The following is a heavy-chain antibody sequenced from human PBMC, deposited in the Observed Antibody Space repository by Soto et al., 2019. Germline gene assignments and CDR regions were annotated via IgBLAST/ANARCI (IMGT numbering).Heavy chain of an antibody. CDR1: GYTFTSYG. Sequence: ASVKVSCKASGYTFTSYGISWVRQAPGQGLEWMGWISAYNGNTNYAQKLQGRVTMTTDTSTSTAYMELRSLRSDDTAVYYCARTAMDIVVVPAASRWFDPWGQGTLVTVSS. CDR2: ISAYNGNT. D-gene: IGHD2-2*03. CDR3: ARTAMDIVVVPAASRWFDP. J-gene: IGHJ5*02. V-gene: IGHV1-18*04.